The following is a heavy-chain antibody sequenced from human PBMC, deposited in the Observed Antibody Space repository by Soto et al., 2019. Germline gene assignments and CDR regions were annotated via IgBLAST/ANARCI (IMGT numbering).Heavy chain of an antibody. CDR2: IYSGGST. CDR3: ARDRKWLLRDTDAFDI. CDR1: GFTVSSNY. D-gene: IGHD3-22*01. J-gene: IGHJ3*02. V-gene: IGHV3-66*01. Sequence: EVQLVESGGGLVQPGGSLRLSCAASGFTVSSNYMSWVRQAPGKGLEWVSVIYSGGSTYYADSVKGRFTISRDNSKNTLYLQMNSLRAEDTAVYYCARDRKWLLRDTDAFDIWGQGTMVTVSS.